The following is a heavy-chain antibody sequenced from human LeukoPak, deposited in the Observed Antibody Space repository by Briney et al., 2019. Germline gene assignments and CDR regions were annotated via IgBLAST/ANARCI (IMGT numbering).Heavy chain of an antibody. V-gene: IGHV1-8*01. D-gene: IGHD7-27*01. Sequence: GASVKVSCRASGHTFTTYDLNWVRQAPDQGLEWLGWMSPNSGNTGYAQKFQGRVTMTRDTSISTAYMELSSLRSEDTAVYYCARGPPNWGFDYWGQGTLVTVSS. CDR3: ARGPPNWGFDY. J-gene: IGHJ4*02. CDR2: MSPNSGNT. CDR1: GHTFTTYD.